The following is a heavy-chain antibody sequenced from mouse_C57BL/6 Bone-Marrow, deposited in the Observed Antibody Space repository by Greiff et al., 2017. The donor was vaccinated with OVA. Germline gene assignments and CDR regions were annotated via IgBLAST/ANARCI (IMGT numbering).Heavy chain of an antibody. D-gene: IGHD1-1*01. CDR2: INPSNGGT. CDR3: ARETGYYGSSPDYFDV. CDR1: GYTFTSYW. J-gene: IGHJ1*03. Sequence: QVQLQQPGTELVKPGASVKLSCKASGYTFTSYWMHCVKQRPGQGLEWIGNINPSNGGTNYNEKFKSKATLTVDKSSSTAYMQLSSLTSEDSAVYYCARETGYYGSSPDYFDVWGTGTTVTVSS. V-gene: IGHV1-53*01.